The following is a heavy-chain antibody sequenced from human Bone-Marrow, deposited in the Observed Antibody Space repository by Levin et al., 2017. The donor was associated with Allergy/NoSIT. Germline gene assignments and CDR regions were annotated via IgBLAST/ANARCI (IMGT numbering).Heavy chain of an antibody. Sequence: PSETLSLTCTVSGGSISTYYWSWIRQPPGKGLEWIGSIYYSGSTNYNPSFNSRLTISVDTSKNQFALKLSSVTAADTAVYYCAREMRRRYFDLGGYFDLWGRGTLVTVSS. CDR2: IYYSGST. V-gene: IGHV4-59*01. J-gene: IGHJ2*01. D-gene: IGHD3-9*01. CDR3: AREMRRRYFDLGGYFDL. CDR1: GGSISTYY.